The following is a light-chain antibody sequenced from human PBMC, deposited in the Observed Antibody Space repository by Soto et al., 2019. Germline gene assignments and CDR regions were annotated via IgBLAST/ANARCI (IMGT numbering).Light chain of an antibody. V-gene: IGKV1-27*01. CDR2: AAS. CDR1: QGISNY. CDR3: QKYNSAPLT. J-gene: IGKJ4*01. Sequence: DIQMTQSPSSLSASVGDRVNITCRESQGISNYLAWYQQKPGKVPKLLIYAASTLQSGVPSRFSGSGAGTDFTLTISSLQPEDVATYYCQKYNSAPLTFGGGTKVDIK.